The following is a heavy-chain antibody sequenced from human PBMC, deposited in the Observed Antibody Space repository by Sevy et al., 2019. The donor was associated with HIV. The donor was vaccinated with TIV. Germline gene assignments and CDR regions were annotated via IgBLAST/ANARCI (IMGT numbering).Heavy chain of an antibody. CDR3: ARDAGCSSTSCLLYFDY. J-gene: IGHJ4*02. CDR2: LSSGSSYI. CDR1: GFTFSSYS. V-gene: IGHV3-21*01. D-gene: IGHD2-2*01. Sequence: GGSLRLSCAASGFTFSSYSMNWVRRAPGKGLEWVSCLSSGSSYIYYADSVKGRFTISRDNAKNSLYLQMNSLRAEDTAVYYCARDAGCSSTSCLLYFDYWGQGTLVTVSS.